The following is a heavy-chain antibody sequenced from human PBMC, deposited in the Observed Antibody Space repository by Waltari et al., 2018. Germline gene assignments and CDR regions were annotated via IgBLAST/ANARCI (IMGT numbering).Heavy chain of an antibody. J-gene: IGHJ4*02. CDR1: GYSISTTYH. D-gene: IGHD6-6*01. V-gene: IGHV4-38-2*02. Sequence: QVRLQESGPGLVTPSDTLSLTCPVHGYSISTTYHWDWTRQTPGKGLEWIGTTRHGGSTYYNPSLRGRVTISLDTSRNQFSLSLKSVTAADTAVYYCARDRNPRIKTSSHAYWGRGMLVTVSS. CDR2: TRHGGST. CDR3: ARDRNPRIKTSSHAY.